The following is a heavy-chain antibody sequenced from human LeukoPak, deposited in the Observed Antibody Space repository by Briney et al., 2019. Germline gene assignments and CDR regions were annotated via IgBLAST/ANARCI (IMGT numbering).Heavy chain of an antibody. CDR1: GFTFSSYE. D-gene: IGHD3-10*01. J-gene: IGHJ3*02. V-gene: IGHV3-48*03. CDR2: ISSSGSTI. CDR3: ARDSWFTMVRGVGSENAFDI. Sequence: PGGSLRLSCAASGFTFSSYEMNWVRQAPGKGLEWVSYISSSGSTIYYADSVKGRFTISRDNAKSSLYLQMNSLRAEDTAVYYCARDSWFTMVRGVGSENAFDIWGQGTMVTVSS.